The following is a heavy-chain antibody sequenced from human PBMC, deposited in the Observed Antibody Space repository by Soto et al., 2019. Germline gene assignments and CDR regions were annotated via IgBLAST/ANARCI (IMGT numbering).Heavy chain of an antibody. CDR1: GFTFSNYA. CDR3: AKDLDSSGYFYTFDY. J-gene: IGHJ4*02. D-gene: IGHD6-19*01. CDR2: ISGSGTKT. V-gene: IGHV3-23*01. Sequence: GGSLRLSCAASGFTFSNYAMNWVRQAPGKGLEWVSGISGSGTKTNSADSVKGRFTISRDNSKNTLYLQMDSLRAEDAAVYYCAKDLDSSGYFYTFDYWGQGTLVTVSS.